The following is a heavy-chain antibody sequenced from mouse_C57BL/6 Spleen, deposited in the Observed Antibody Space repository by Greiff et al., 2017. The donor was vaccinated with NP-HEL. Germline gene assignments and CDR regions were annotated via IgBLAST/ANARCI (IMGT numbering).Heavy chain of an antibody. CDR1: GYTFTSYW. Sequence: QVQLQQPGAELVKPGASVKMSCKASGYTFTSYWITWVKQRPGQGLEWIGDIYPGSGSTNYNEKFKSKATLTVDTSSSTAYMQLSSLTSEDSAVYYCARSNYYGSSYARFDYWGQGTTLTVSS. CDR3: ARSNYYGSSYARFDY. D-gene: IGHD1-1*01. V-gene: IGHV1-55*01. J-gene: IGHJ2*01. CDR2: IYPGSGST.